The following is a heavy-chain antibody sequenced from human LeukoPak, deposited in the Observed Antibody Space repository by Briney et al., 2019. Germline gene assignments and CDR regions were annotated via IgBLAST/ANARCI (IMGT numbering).Heavy chain of an antibody. J-gene: IGHJ4*02. CDR3: AKDRAVAGLYYFDY. CDR2: IRYDGSNK. Sequence: PGGSLRLSCAASGFTFSSYSMNWVRQAPGKGLEWVAFIRYDGSNKYYADSVKGRFTISRDNSKNTLYLQMNSLRAEDTAVYYCAKDRAVAGLYYFDYWGQGTLVTVSS. D-gene: IGHD6-19*01. CDR1: GFTFSSYS. V-gene: IGHV3-30*02.